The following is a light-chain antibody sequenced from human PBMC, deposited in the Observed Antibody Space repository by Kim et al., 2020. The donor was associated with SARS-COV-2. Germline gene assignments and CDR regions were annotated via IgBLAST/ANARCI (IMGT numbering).Light chain of an antibody. CDR3: MQSIQVYS. CDR2: EVS. V-gene: IGKV2D-29*01. CDR1: QSLVYSDGKTY. J-gene: IGKJ2*03. Sequence: IVLTQTPLSLSVTLGESASISCTSRQSLVYSDGKTYFYWFFQKPGQPPQPLIYEVSNRFPGVPERFSGRGSATHFTLEITRVEAEDVGVYYCMQSIQVYSFGQGTKLDI.